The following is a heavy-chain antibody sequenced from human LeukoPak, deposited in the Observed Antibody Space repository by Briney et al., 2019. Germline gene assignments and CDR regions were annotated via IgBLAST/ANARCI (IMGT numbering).Heavy chain of an antibody. D-gene: IGHD1-1*01. Sequence: GGSLRLSCAASGFTFSSYSMNWVRQAPGKGLEWVSSISSSSSTIYYADSVKGQFTISRDNAKNSLYLQMNSLRAEDTAVYYCARTRGELERRRAAFDIWGQGTMVTVSS. CDR2: ISSSSSTI. J-gene: IGHJ3*02. CDR3: ARTRGELERRRAAFDI. CDR1: GFTFSSYS. V-gene: IGHV3-48*01.